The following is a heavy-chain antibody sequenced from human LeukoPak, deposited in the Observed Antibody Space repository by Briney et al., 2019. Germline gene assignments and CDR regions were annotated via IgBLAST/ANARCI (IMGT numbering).Heavy chain of an antibody. CDR1: GGSISSSNW. V-gene: IGHV4-4*02. CDR3: ARIPASQWLVWSVWFDP. J-gene: IGHJ5*02. CDR2: IYHSGST. Sequence: SETLSLTWAVSGGSISSSNWWSWVRQPPGKGLEWIGEIYHSGSTNYNPSLKSRVTISVDKSKNQFSLKLSSVTAADTAVYYCARIPASQWLVWSVWFDPWGQGTLVTVSS. D-gene: IGHD6-19*01.